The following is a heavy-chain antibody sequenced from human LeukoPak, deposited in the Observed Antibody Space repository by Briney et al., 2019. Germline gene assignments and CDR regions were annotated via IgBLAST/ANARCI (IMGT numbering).Heavy chain of an antibody. CDR1: GFTFSSYS. CDR2: ISSSSSYI. J-gene: IGHJ6*03. Sequence: GGSLRLSCAASGFTFSSYSMNWVRQAPGKGLEWVSSISSSSSYIYYADSVKGRFTISRDNAKNSLYLQMNSLRAEDTAVYYCARGGWNDVGDYYYYMDVWGKGTTVTVS. CDR3: ARGGWNDVGDYYYYMDV. V-gene: IGHV3-21*01. D-gene: IGHD1-1*01.